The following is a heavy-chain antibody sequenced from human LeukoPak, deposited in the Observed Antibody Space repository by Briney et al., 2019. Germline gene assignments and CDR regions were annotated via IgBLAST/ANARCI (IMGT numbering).Heavy chain of an antibody. CDR3: ARVAAGIGFFQH. CDR1: GASISSSNYY. CDR2: INYGGST. J-gene: IGHJ1*01. V-gene: IGHV4-39*01. Sequence: SETLSLTCTVSGASISSSNYYWGWIRQPPGKGLEWIGSINYGGSTYYNPSLKSRVTMYVDTSKNQFSLKVNSVTAADTAVYYCARVAAGIGFFQHWGQGTLVTVSS. D-gene: IGHD6-19*01.